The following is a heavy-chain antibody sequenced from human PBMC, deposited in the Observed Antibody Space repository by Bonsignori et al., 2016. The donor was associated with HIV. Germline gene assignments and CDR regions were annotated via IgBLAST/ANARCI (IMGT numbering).Heavy chain of an antibody. CDR3: ARDAETWGYMDV. CDR2: IYYSGST. D-gene: IGHD7-27*01. V-gene: IGHV4-59*01. J-gene: IGHJ6*03. Sequence: WIRQPPGKGLEWIGYIYYSGSTNYNPSLKSRVTISVDTSKNQFSLKLSSVTAADTAVYYCARDAETWGYMDVWGKGTTVTVSS.